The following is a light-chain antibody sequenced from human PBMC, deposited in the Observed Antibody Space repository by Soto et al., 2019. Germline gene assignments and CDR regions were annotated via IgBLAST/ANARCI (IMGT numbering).Light chain of an antibody. CDR2: EVS. J-gene: IGLJ2*01. CDR1: SSAVGGYNY. Sequence: QSVLTQPASVSGSPGQSSTISCTGTSSAVGGYNYVSWYQQHPGKAPKLMIYEVSNRPSGVSNRFSGSKSGNTASLTISGLQAEDEADYYCSSYTSSSTVVVGGGAQLTV. CDR3: SSYTSSSTVV. V-gene: IGLV2-14*01.